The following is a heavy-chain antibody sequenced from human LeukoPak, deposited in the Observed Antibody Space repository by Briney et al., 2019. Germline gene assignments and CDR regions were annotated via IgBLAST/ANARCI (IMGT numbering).Heavy chain of an antibody. CDR2: ISSSSSYI. CDR1: GFTFSSYS. CDR3: ARVVSHPRYDFWSGSDY. D-gene: IGHD3-3*01. V-gene: IGHV3-21*01. Sequence: PGGSLRLSCAASGFTFSSYSMNWVRQAPGKGLEWVSSISSSSSYIYYADSVKGRFTISRDNAKNSLNLQMNSLRAEYTAVYYCARVVSHPRYDFWSGSDYWGQGTLVTVSS. J-gene: IGHJ4*02.